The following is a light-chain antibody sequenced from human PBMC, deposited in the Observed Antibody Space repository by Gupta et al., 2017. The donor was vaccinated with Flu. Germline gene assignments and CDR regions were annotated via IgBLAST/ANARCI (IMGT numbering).Light chain of an antibody. CDR3: QVWDSTNDHRV. CDR2: DDF. J-gene: IGLJ1*01. V-gene: IGLV3-21*03. CDR1: NIGSKR. Sequence: SYVLTQPPSVSVAPGKTARVTCGGNNIGSKRVHWYQQRPGQAPVLVVFDDFDRPSGIPERFSGSNSGNTATLTISRVEAGDEADYYCQVWDSTNDHRVFGAGPRSPS.